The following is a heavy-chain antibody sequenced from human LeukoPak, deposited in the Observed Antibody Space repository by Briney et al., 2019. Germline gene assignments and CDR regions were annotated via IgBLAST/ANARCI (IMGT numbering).Heavy chain of an antibody. CDR3: ARDPLGTRPGFDY. Sequence: PGRSLRLSCAASGFTFSSYAMHWVRQAPGKGLEWVAVIPYDGSNKYYADSVKGRFTISRDNSKNTLYLQMNSLRAEDTAVYYCARDPLGTRPGFDYWGQGTLVTVSS. V-gene: IGHV3-30*04. D-gene: IGHD1-1*01. CDR2: IPYDGSNK. J-gene: IGHJ4*02. CDR1: GFTFSSYA.